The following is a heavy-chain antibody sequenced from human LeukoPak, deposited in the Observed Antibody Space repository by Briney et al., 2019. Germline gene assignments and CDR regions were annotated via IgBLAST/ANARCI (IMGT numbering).Heavy chain of an antibody. Sequence: SETLSLTCAVYGGSFSGYYWSWIRQPPGKGLEWIGEINHSGSTYYNPSLKSRVTISVDTSKNQFSLKLSSVTAADTAVYYCARSGVVIIRPDYWGQGTLVTVSS. CDR1: GGSFSGYY. V-gene: IGHV4-34*01. D-gene: IGHD3-3*01. J-gene: IGHJ4*02. CDR2: INHSGST. CDR3: ARSGVVIIRPDY.